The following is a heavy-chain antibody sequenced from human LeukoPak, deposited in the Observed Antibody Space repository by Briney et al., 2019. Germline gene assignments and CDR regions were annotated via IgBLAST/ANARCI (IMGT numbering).Heavy chain of an antibody. Sequence: GGSLRLSCAASGFTFGGYTMSWVRQAPGKGLQRVSTITSGGDYMYYEDPVKGRFTISRDDSKDSLYLHMNSLRAEDTAVYYCARVSIFGVVIANDYWGQGTVVTVSS. CDR2: ITSGGDYM. CDR1: GFTFGGYT. D-gene: IGHD3-16*02. V-gene: IGHV3-21*01. CDR3: ARVSIFGVVIANDY. J-gene: IGHJ4*02.